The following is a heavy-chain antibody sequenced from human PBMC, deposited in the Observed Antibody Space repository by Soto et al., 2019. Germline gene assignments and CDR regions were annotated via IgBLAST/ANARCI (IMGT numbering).Heavy chain of an antibody. CDR3: ARERIVLVQAATRNWFDP. J-gene: IGHJ5*02. D-gene: IGHD2-2*01. V-gene: IGHV4-4*02. CDR1: GGSISSSNW. Sequence: SETLSLTCAVSGGSISSSNWWSWVRQPPGKELEWIGEIYHSGSTNYNPSLKSRVTISVDKSKNHFSLKLSSVTAADTAVYYCARERIVLVQAATRNWFDPWGQGTLVTVSS. CDR2: IYHSGST.